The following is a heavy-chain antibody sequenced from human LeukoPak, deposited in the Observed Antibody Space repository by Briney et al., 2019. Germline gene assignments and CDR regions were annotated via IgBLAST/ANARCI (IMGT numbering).Heavy chain of an antibody. J-gene: IGHJ4*02. Sequence: GGSLRLSCVASGFTFKNSWMHWVRQAPGKGLEWVSGIRGNGVTTYYADSVKGRFTISRDNSKNTLYLQMSSLGAEDTAVYYCANDFYHDSSGCGTDYWGQGTLVTVSS. D-gene: IGHD3-22*01. V-gene: IGHV3-23*01. CDR2: IRGNGVTT. CDR1: GFTFKNSW. CDR3: ANDFYHDSSGCGTDY.